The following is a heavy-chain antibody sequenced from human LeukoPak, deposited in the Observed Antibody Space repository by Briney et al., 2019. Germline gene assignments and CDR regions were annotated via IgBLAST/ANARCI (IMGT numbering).Heavy chain of an antibody. CDR2: ISHSGST. J-gene: IGHJ4*02. Sequence: SETLSLTCAVYGGSFSGYYWSWIRQPPGKGLEWIGEISHSGSTNYNPSLKSRVTISVDTSKNQFSLKLSSVTAADTAVYYCARGLGVAGPRSLDYWGQGTLVTVSS. V-gene: IGHV4-34*01. D-gene: IGHD6-19*01. CDR1: GGSFSGYY. CDR3: ARGLGVAGPRSLDY.